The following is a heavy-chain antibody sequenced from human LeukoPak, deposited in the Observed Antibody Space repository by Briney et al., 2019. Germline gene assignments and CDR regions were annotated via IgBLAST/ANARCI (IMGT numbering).Heavy chain of an antibody. D-gene: IGHD3-22*01. V-gene: IGHV1-69*04. CDR2: IIPILGIA. CDR1: GGTFSSYA. J-gene: IGHJ4*02. Sequence: GASVKVSCKASGGTFSSYAISWVRQAPGQGLEWMGRIIPILGIANYAQKFQGRVTITADKSTSTAYMELSSLRSEDTAVYYCARDHDCYDMMYWGQGTLVTVSS. CDR3: ARDHDCYDMMY.